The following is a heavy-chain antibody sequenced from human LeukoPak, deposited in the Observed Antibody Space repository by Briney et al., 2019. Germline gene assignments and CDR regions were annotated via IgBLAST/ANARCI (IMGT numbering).Heavy chain of an antibody. CDR1: GYTFTSYD. CDR3: ARSHRRIVGATMGYYFDY. Sequence: ASVKVSCKASGYTFTSYDISWVRQATGQGLEWMGWMNPNSGNTGYAQKFQGRVTMTRNTSISTAYMELSSLRSEDTAVYYCARSHRRIVGATMGYYFDYWGQGTLVTVSS. D-gene: IGHD1-26*01. J-gene: IGHJ4*02. CDR2: MNPNSGNT. V-gene: IGHV1-8*01.